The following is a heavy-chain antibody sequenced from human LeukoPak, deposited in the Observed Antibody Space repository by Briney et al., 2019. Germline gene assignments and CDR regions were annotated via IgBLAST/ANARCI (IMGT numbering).Heavy chain of an antibody. CDR3: ARQTGSGLFILP. CDR2: INHSGST. Sequence: SETLSLTCAVYDGPLSGYYWSWIRQPPGKGLEWIGEINHSGSTNYNPSLKSRVTISVDTSKNQFSLKLSSVTAADTAVYYCARQTGSGLFILPGGQGTLVTVSS. J-gene: IGHJ4*02. CDR1: DGPLSGYY. D-gene: IGHD3/OR15-3a*01. V-gene: IGHV4-34*01.